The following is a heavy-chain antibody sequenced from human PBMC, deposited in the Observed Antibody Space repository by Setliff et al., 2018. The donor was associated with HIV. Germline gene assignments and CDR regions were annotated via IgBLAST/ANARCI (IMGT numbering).Heavy chain of an antibody. CDR3: ARWGGASTYYNFWSGYYTGVNWFDP. CDR1: GYTFTSYG. J-gene: IGHJ5*02. V-gene: IGHV1-8*01. D-gene: IGHD3-3*01. CDR2: MNPNSGNT. Sequence: ASVKVSCKSSGYTFTSYGISWVRQAPGQGLEWMGWMNPNSGNTGYAQKFQGRVTMTRNTSISTAYMELSSLRSEDTAVYYCARWGGASTYYNFWSGYYTGVNWFDPWGQGTLVTVSS.